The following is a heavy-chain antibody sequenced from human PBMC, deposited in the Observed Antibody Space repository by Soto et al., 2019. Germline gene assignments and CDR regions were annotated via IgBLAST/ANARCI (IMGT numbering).Heavy chain of an antibody. J-gene: IGHJ6*02. Sequence: ASVKVSCKASGYTFTNYAMHWVRQAPGQRLEWMGWINAGNGNTKYSQIFEGRVTITRDTSATIAYMELSSLRSEDTAVYYCARSEQYYESNGYYYPSGYYYYGMDVWGQGTTVTVSS. D-gene: IGHD3-22*01. CDR2: INAGNGNT. CDR3: ARSEQYYESNGYYYPSGYYYYGMDV. V-gene: IGHV1-3*01. CDR1: GYTFTNYA.